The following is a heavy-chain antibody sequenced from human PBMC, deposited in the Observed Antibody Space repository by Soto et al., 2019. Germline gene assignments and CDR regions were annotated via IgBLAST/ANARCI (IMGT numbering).Heavy chain of an antibody. CDR3: ARDWYCFGSTCKYLDY. D-gene: IGHD2-15*01. CDR1: GYTFTNYY. J-gene: IGHJ4*02. V-gene: IGHV1-46*01. Sequence: ASVKVSCKASGYTFTNYYIHWVRQAPGQGLEWMGIINPSGGTTRYAQEFQGRVTMSRDTSTATVYMDLRSLRSEDTAVYYCARDWYCFGSTCKYLDYWGQGTLVTVSS. CDR2: INPSGGTT.